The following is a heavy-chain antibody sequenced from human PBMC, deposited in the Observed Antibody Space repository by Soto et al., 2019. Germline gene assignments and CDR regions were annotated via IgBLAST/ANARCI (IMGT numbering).Heavy chain of an antibody. Sequence: GGSLRLSCAASGFTFSSYWMTWVRQAPGKGLEWVANIKQDGSEKDYVDSVKGRFTISRDNSKNSLYLQMNSLRAEDTAVYYCARVRLVATAYDAFDIWGQGTMVTVSS. CDR1: GFTFSSYW. CDR3: ARVRLVATAYDAFDI. CDR2: IKQDGSEK. J-gene: IGHJ3*02. D-gene: IGHD5-12*01. V-gene: IGHV3-7*01.